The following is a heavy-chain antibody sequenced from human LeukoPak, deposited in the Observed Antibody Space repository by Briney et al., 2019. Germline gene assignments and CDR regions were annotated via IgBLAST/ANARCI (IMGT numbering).Heavy chain of an antibody. CDR3: ATLCCGSYYMDV. CDR1: GGTLNSYV. D-gene: IGHD2-15*01. J-gene: IGHJ6*03. Sequence: ASVKVSCKASGGTLNSYVISWVRQAPGQGLEWMGGIIPISGTTNYAQKFQGRVTITADESTSTAYMELGSLRSEDTAVYYCATLCCGSYYMDVWGKGTMVTVSS. V-gene: IGHV1-69*01. CDR2: IIPISGTT.